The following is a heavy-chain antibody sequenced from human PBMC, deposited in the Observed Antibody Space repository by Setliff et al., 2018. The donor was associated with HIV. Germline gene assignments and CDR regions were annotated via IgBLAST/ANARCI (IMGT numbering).Heavy chain of an antibody. Sequence: PSETLSLTCTVSGGSISNYYWSWIRQPAEKGLEWIGRIYSSGRTNYNPSLKSRVTMSLDTSKNQFSLKLSSVTAADTAVYYCASRRAAMWRGLFVGFENWGQGTLVTVSS. D-gene: IGHD1-26*01. V-gene: IGHV4-4*07. CDR1: GGSISNYY. CDR3: ASRRAAMWRGLFVGFEN. J-gene: IGHJ4*02. CDR2: IYSSGRT.